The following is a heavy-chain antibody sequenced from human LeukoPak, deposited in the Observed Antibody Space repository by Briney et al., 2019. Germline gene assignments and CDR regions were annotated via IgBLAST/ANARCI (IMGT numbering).Heavy chain of an antibody. Sequence: SETLSLTCTVSGGSISSYSWSWIRQPPGKGLEWVGYIYYSGSTNYNPSLKSRVTISVDTSNNQFSLKLSSVTAADTAVYYCARLVSSTAYYFDYWGQGTLVTVSS. D-gene: IGHD5/OR15-5a*01. CDR2: IYYSGST. V-gene: IGHV4-59*01. J-gene: IGHJ4*02. CDR1: GGSISSYS. CDR3: ARLVSSTAYYFDY.